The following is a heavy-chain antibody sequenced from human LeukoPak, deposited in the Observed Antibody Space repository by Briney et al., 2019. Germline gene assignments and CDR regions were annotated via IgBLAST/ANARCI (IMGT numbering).Heavy chain of an antibody. V-gene: IGHV3-30*04. CDR1: GFTFSSYA. D-gene: IGHD2-2*01. CDR3: ARDQILGYCSSTSCSIAPYHYYGMDV. CDR2: ISYDGSNK. Sequence: PGGSLRLSCAASGFTFSSYAMHWVRQAPGKGLEWVAVISYDGSNKYYADSVKGRFTISRDNSKNTLYLQMNSLRAEDTAVYYCARDQILGYCSSTSCSIAPYHYYGMDVWGKGTTVTVSS. J-gene: IGHJ6*04.